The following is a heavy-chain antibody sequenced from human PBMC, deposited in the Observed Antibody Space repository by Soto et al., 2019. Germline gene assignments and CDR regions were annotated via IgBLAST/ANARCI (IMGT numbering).Heavy chain of an antibody. J-gene: IGHJ6*02. D-gene: IGHD6-6*01. CDR1: GFTFSSYA. Sequence: PGGSLRLSCAASGFTFSSYAMSWVRQAPGKGLEWVSAINGSGGSTYYADSVKGRFTISRDKSISTAYLQWSSLKASDTAMYYCARRRNVSSSPYYYYGMDVWGQGTTVTVSS. CDR3: ARRRNVSSSPYYYYGMDV. V-gene: IGHV3-23*01. CDR2: INGSGGST.